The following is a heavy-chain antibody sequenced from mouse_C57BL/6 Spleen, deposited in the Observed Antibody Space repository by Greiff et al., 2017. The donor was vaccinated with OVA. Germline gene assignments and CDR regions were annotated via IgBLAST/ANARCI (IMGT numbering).Heavy chain of an antibody. Sequence: EVQLQQSGAELVRPGASVKLSCTASGFNIKDDYMHWVKQRPEQGLEWIGWIDPENGDTEYASKFQGKATITAATSSNTAYLQLSSLTSEDTAVYYCTKGRGLRRYFDVWGTGTTVTVSS. J-gene: IGHJ1*03. V-gene: IGHV14-4*01. D-gene: IGHD2-2*01. CDR3: TKGRGLRRYFDV. CDR1: GFNIKDDY. CDR2: IDPENGDT.